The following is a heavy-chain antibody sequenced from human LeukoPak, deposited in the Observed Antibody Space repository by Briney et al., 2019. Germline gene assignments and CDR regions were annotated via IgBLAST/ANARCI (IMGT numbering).Heavy chain of an antibody. CDR2: IIPIFGTA. CDR3: ARDSRGIAAAGLYYYYYYMDV. CDR1: GGTFSSYA. V-gene: IGHV1-69*05. J-gene: IGHJ6*03. D-gene: IGHD6-13*01. Sequence: ASVKVSCKASGGTFSSYAISWVRQAPGQGLEWMGGIIPIFGTANYAQKFQGRVTITTDESTSTAYMELSSLRSEDTAVYYCARDSRGIAAAGLYYYYYYMDVWGKGTTVTVSS.